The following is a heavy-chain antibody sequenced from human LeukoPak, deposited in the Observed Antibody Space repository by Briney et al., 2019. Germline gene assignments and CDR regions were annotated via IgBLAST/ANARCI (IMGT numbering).Heavy chain of an antibody. CDR3: ATVNPIVCEVTSPNI. CDR2: SDPDNDER. Sequence: ASVKVSCKVSGYTVTTLSIHWVRQAPGKGLEWMGNSDPDNDERIYAQNFQGRVTMTEDTSTHTAYMELSSLRSDDTAVYYCATVNPIVCEVTSPNIWGQGTMVTVSS. J-gene: IGHJ3*02. D-gene: IGHD3-10*01. CDR1: GYTVTTLS. V-gene: IGHV1-24*01.